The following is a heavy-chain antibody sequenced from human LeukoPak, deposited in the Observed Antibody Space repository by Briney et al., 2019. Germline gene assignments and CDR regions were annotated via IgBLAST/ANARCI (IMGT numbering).Heavy chain of an antibody. D-gene: IGHD5-12*01. CDR3: SRDAYSGSARFDY. J-gene: IGHJ4*02. V-gene: IGHV3-49*03. Sequence: GGSLRLSCIVSGFTFGDYGMSWFRQAPGKGLEWVGSIRSKVYGGTTEYAASVKGRFTISRDDSKSIAYLQMNSLKTEDTAVYYCSRDAYSGSARFDYWGQGTLVTVSS. CDR1: GFTFGDYG. CDR2: IRSKVYGGTT.